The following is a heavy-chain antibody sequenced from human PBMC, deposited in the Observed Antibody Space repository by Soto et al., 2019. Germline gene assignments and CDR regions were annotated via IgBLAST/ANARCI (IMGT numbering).Heavy chain of an antibody. CDR1: GDSVSSETNA. CDR2: TYYTSRWHN. CDR3: AGGPSLSGSFFDS. J-gene: IGHJ4*02. D-gene: IGHD1-26*01. V-gene: IGHV6-1*01. Sequence: PSQTLSLTCAISGDSVSSETNAWNWIRQSPSRGLEWLGRTYYTSRWHNDYAVSVESRITISPDTSKNQSSLQLNSVSPEDTAVYFCAGGPSLSGSFFDSWGQGTLVTVSS.